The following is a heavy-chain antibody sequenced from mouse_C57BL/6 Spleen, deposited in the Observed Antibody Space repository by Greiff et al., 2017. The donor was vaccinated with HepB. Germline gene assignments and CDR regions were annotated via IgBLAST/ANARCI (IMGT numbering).Heavy chain of an antibody. CDR1: GFTFSSYG. J-gene: IGHJ2*01. CDR2: ISSGGSYT. CDR3: ARQYGNYVRFGY. V-gene: IGHV5-6*01. Sequence: EVQGVESGGDLVKPGGSLKLSCAASGFTFSSYGMSWVRQTPDKRLEWVATISSGGSYTYYPDSVKGRFTISRENAKNTLYLQMSSLKSEDTAMYYCARQYGNYVRFGYWGQGTTLTVSS. D-gene: IGHD2-10*02.